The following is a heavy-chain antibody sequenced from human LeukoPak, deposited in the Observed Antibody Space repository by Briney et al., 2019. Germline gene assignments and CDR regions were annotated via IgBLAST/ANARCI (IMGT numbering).Heavy chain of an antibody. D-gene: IGHD6-13*01. CDR1: GYSFTTYW. CDR2: IYPDDSRT. J-gene: IGHJ6*02. CDR3: ARHRAAGGGYCYGMDV. Sequence: GESLKISCNGSGYSFTTYWIAWVRQMPGKGLEWMGIIYPDDSRTRYTPSFQGQVTLSADKSINTAYLQWNSLKASDSAMYYCARHRAAGGGYCYGMDVWGQGTRVTVSS. V-gene: IGHV5-51*01.